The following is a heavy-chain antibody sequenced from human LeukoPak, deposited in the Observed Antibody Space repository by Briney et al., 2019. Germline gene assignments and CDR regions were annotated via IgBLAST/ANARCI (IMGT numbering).Heavy chain of an antibody. CDR3: ARGEHREYSSPPARWFDP. D-gene: IGHD6-6*01. Sequence: SQTLSLTCAISGDSVSSNSAAWNWIRQSPSRGLEWLGRTYYRSKWYNDYAVSVKKRITINPDTSKNQFSLQLNSMTPEDTAVYYCARGEHREYSSPPARWFDPWGQGTLVTVSS. CDR1: GDSVSSNSAA. J-gene: IGHJ5*02. V-gene: IGHV6-1*01. CDR2: TYYRSKWYN.